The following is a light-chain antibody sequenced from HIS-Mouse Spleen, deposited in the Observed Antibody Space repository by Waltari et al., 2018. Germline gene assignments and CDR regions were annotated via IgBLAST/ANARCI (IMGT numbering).Light chain of an antibody. CDR3: GTWDSSLSAGV. CDR2: DNN. V-gene: IGLV1-51*01. Sequence: QPVLTQSPSVSAAPGQKVTISCPGSRSNLGNNYVSWYQQLPGTAPKLLIYDNNKRPSGIPDRFSGSKSGTSATLGITGLQTGDEADYYCGTWDSSLSAGVFGGGTKLTVL. J-gene: IGLJ2*01. CDR1: RSNLGNNY.